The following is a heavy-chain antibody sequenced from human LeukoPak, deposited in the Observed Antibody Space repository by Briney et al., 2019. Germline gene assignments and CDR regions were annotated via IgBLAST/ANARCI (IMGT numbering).Heavy chain of an antibody. CDR3: ASRGIWFRELFQYFDC. D-gene: IGHD3-10*01. CDR2: IIPIFGTA. V-gene: IGHV1-69*13. CDR1: GGTFSSYA. Sequence: SVKVSCKASGGTFSSYAISWVRQAPGQGLEWMGGIIPIFGTANYAQKFQGRVTITADESTSTAYMELSSLRSEDTAVYYCASRGIWFRELFQYFDCWGQGTLVTVSS. J-gene: IGHJ4*02.